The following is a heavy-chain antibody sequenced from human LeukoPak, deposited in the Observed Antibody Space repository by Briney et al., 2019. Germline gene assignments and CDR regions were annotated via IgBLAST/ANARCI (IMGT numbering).Heavy chain of an antibody. V-gene: IGHV3-9*03. CDR2: ISWISGSI. Sequence: GGSLRLSCAASGFMFDDYAMHWVRQAPGKGREWVPGISWISGSIGYADSVKGRFTISRDNAKNSLYLQMNSLRAEDMALYYCTRGDYDSSGYTGGFDYWGQGTLVTVSS. CDR3: TRGDYDSSGYTGGFDY. CDR1: GFMFDDYA. D-gene: IGHD3-22*01. J-gene: IGHJ4*02.